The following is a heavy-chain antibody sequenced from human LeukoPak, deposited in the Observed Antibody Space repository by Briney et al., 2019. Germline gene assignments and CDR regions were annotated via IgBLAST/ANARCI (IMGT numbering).Heavy chain of an antibody. CDR2: ISSSSSYI. V-gene: IGHV3-21*01. Sequence: PGGSLRLSCAASGLTFSSYSMNWVRQAPGKGLEWVSSISSSSSYIYYADSVKGRFTISRDNAKNSLYLQMNSLRAEDTAVYYCARVSQQNTIFGVVIIRLDAFDIWGQGTMVTVSS. CDR1: GLTFSSYS. D-gene: IGHD3-3*01. J-gene: IGHJ3*02. CDR3: ARVSQQNTIFGVVIIRLDAFDI.